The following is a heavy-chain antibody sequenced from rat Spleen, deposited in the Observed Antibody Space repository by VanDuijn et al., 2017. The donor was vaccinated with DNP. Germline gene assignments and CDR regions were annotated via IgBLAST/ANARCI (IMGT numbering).Heavy chain of an antibody. CDR2: INKDSSTI. V-gene: IGHV4-2*01. Sequence: EVKLVESGGGLVQPGRSLKLSCAASGFNFNDYWMGWVRQAPGKWLEWIGEINKDSSTIIYTPSLKDKFTISRDNAQNTLYLQMSKLGSEDTAIYYCAREDKGVDAWGQGASVTVSS. CDR1: GFNFNDYW. D-gene: IGHD2-2*01. CDR3: AREDKGVDA. J-gene: IGHJ4*01.